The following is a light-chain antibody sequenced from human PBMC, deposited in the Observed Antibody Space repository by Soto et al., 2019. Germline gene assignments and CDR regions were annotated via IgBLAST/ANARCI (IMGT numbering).Light chain of an antibody. J-gene: IGLJ1*01. Sequence: QSALTQPASVSGSPGQSITISCTGTSSDIGRYNIVSWYQQHPGKAPKLMFCEGTKRPSGVSNRFSGSKSGNTASLTISGLQAEDEADYYCCSYAGSSTYVFGTGTKPTVL. CDR2: EGT. V-gene: IGLV2-23*01. CDR3: CSYAGSSTYV. CDR1: SSDIGRYNI.